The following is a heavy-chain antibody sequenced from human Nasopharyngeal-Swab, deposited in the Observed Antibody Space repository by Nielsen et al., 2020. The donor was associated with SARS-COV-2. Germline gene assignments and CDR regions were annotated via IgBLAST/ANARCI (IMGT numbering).Heavy chain of an antibody. V-gene: IGHV3-74*01. CDR1: GFTFTSYW. D-gene: IGHD3-9*01. CDR2: ISSDGRWI. J-gene: IGHJ4*02. CDR3: ARKYYDILTGYIEIEY. Sequence: GESLKISCVGSGFTFTSYWMHWVRQAPGKGLVWVSRISSDGRWINYADSVKGRFTISRDNARNTLYLEMNSLRAEDSGVYYCARKYYDILTGYIEIEYWGQGTLVTVSS.